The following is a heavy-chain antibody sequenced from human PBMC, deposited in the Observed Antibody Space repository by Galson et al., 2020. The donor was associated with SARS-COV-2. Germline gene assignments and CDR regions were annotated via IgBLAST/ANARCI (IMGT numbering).Heavy chain of an antibody. J-gene: IGHJ3*01. CDR2: IYWDDDE. V-gene: IGHV2-5*02. CDR3: ENRRSDSDEGGDDGDFYFSAFDV. D-gene: IGHD2-21*01. Sequence: SGPTLVKPTQTLTLTCTFSGFSLTTSGVGVGWIRQPPGKALEWLAIIYWDDDERYSPSLKSRLTITKDTSKNQVVLTMTNMDPVDTATYYCENRRSDSDEGGDDGDFYFSAFDVWGQGTMVTVSS. CDR1: GFSLTTSGVG.